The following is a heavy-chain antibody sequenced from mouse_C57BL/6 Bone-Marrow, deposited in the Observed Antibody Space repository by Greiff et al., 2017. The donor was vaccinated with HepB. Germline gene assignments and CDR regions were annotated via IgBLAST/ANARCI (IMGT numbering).Heavy chain of an antibody. CDR1: GFTFSSYA. V-gene: IGHV5-4*01. Sequence: EVQGVESGGGLVKPGGSLKLSCAASGFTFSSYAMSWVRQTPEKRLEWVATISDGGSYTYYPDNVKGRFTISRDNAKNNLYLQMSHLKSEYTAMCYCASRGLGRFAYWGPGTLVTVSA. D-gene: IGHD4-1*01. J-gene: IGHJ3*01. CDR2: ISDGGSYT. CDR3: ASRGLGRFAY.